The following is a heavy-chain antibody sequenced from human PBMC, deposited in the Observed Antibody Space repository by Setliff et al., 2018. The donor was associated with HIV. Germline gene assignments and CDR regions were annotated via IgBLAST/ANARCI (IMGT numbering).Heavy chain of an antibody. D-gene: IGHD3-10*01. CDR1: GFTFSRYG. CDR2: ISYDGSKK. J-gene: IGHJ3*02. CDR3: AKVSIWFGTGAFDI. V-gene: IGHV3-30*04. Sequence: GGSLRLSCAASGFTFSRYGMHWVRQAPGKGLEWVAFISYDGSKKYDADFVKGRFTISRDNSKNTVYLQMDSLRAEDTAVYYCAKVSIWFGTGAFDIWGQGTMVTVSS.